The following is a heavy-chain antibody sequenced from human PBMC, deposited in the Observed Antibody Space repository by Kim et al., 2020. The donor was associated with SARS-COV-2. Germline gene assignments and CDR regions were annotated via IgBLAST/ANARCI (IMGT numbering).Heavy chain of an antibody. V-gene: IGHV4-61*01. CDR1: GGSVSSGSYY. CDR2: IYYSGST. CDR3: ARDCGGGSCYRDWGYYGMDV. J-gene: IGHJ6*02. D-gene: IGHD2-15*01. Sequence: SETLSLTCTVSGGSVSSGSYYWSWIRQPPGKGLEWIGYIYYSGSTNYNPSLKSRVTISVDTSKNQFSLKLSSVTAADTAVYYCARDCGGGSCYRDWGYYGMDVWGQGTTVTVSS.